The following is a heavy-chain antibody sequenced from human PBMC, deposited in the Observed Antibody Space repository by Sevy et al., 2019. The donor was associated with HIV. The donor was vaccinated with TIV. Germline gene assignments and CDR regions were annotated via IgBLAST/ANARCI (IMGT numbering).Heavy chain of an antibody. D-gene: IGHD6-13*01. CDR1: GASIRDSSYY. J-gene: IGHJ3*02. V-gene: IGHV4-39*01. CDR3: ARSMEQQHDAFDI. Sequence: SDTLSLTCTVSGASIRDSSYYWAWIRQPPGKGLEWIGNIYSYGETYYNSSLKSRVTISVDTSKNQFSLSLTSVTAADTAIYFCARSMEQQHDAFDIWDQGTMVTVSS. CDR2: IYSYGET.